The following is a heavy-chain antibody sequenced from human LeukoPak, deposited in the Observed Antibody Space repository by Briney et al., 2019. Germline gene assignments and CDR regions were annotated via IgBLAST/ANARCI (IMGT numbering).Heavy chain of an antibody. CDR3: ARDPGSTEFDY. Sequence: GGSLRLSCAASGFTFSSPWMHWVRQAPGKGLVWVSRINSDGSTRSYADSVKGRFTISRDNAKNMMYLLMNSLRGEDTAVYYCARDPGSTEFDYWGQGTLVTVCS. V-gene: IGHV3-74*01. CDR1: GFTFSSPW. D-gene: IGHD1-26*01. CDR2: INSDGSTR. J-gene: IGHJ4*02.